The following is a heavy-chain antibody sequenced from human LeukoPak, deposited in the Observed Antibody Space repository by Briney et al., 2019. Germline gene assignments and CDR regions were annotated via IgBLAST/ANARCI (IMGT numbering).Heavy chain of an antibody. CDR1: GGSFSGYY. CDR3: VRRDNTGWNYFDH. Sequence: PSETLSLTCAVYGGSFSGYYWSWIRQPPGKGLEWIGEINHSGSTNYNPSLRSRVTISVDTSKNQLSLKWTSVLAADTAMYYCVRRDNTGWNYFDHWGQGILVTVSS. CDR2: INHSGST. V-gene: IGHV4-34*01. D-gene: IGHD6-19*01. J-gene: IGHJ4*02.